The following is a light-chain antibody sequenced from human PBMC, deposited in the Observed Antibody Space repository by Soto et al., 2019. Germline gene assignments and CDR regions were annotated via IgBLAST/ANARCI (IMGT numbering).Light chain of an antibody. CDR3: QQYNNWPPLT. J-gene: IGKJ4*01. V-gene: IGKV3-15*01. Sequence: EIVMTQSPATLSVSPGERVTLSCRASQSISNNLAWYQQKPGQAPRLLIYAASTRATGLPARFSGSGSGTEFTLTISSLQSEDCAVYYCQQYNNWPPLTFGGGTKVEIK. CDR1: QSISNN. CDR2: AAS.